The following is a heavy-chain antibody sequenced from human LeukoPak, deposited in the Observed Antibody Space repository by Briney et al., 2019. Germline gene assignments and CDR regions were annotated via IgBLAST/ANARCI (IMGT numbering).Heavy chain of an antibody. CDR2: ISAYNGNT. V-gene: IGHV1-18*01. CDR1: GYTFTSYG. D-gene: IGHD3-9*01. CDR3: ARDTYYDILPGYGY. Sequence: ASVKVSCKASGYTFTSYGISWVRHAPGQGLEWMGWISAYNGNTNYAQKLHGRVTMTTDTSKSKAYMEMRSLRSDDTAVYYCARDTYYDILPGYGYWGQGTLVTVSS. J-gene: IGHJ4*02.